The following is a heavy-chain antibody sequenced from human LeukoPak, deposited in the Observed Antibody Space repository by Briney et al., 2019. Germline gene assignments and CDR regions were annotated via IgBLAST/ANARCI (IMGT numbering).Heavy chain of an antibody. CDR3: ARGSSGAAMTLYPDY. V-gene: IGHV4-59*01. CDR1: GGSISSYY. CDR2: IYYSGST. D-gene: IGHD2-2*01. Sequence: SETLSLTCTVSGGSISSYYWSWIRQFPGKGLEWIGYIYYSGSTNYNPSLESRVTMSVDTSKNQFSLELSSVTAADTAVYSCARGSSGAAMTLYPDYWGQGTLVTVSS. J-gene: IGHJ4*02.